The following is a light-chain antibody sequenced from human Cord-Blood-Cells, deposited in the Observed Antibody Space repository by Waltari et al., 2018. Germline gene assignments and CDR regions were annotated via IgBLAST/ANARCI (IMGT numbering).Light chain of an antibody. J-gene: IGLJ3*02. CDR3: MLYYGRAQLV. V-gene: IGLV7-43*01. CDR1: TGAVTSGYY. CDR2: STS. Sequence: QTVVTQAPSLTVSPGGTVTLTCASSTGAVTSGYYPTWFTQKPGQAPRELIYSTSNKQSWTPALFSDALRGGRAALTLSGVQREDEAEYYCMLYYGRAQLVFGGGTKLT.